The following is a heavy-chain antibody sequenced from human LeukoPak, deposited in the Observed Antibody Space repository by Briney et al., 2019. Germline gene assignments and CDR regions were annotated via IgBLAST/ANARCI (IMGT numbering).Heavy chain of an antibody. Sequence: ASVKVSCKASGYTFTSYGISWVRQAPGQGLEWMGWISAHNGNKNYAQKLQGRVTMTTDTSTSTAYMELRSLRSDDTAVYYCARDRGSGWYVYFDLWGRGTLVTVSS. CDR2: ISAHNGNK. V-gene: IGHV1-18*01. CDR1: GYTFTSYG. D-gene: IGHD6-19*01. J-gene: IGHJ2*01. CDR3: ARDRGSGWYVYFDL.